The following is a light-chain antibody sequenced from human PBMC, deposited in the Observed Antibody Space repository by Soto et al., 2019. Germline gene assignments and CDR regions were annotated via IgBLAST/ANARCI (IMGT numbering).Light chain of an antibody. CDR3: QSADRTGTWV. V-gene: IGLV3-25*02. CDR1: ALPKQC. Sequence: SYELTQPPSVSVSPGQTARISCSGAALPKQCAYWYQQKPGQAPVLVIYKDSERPSGIPERFSGSSSGTIVTLTISGVQAEDEADYYCQSADRTGTWVFGGGTKLTVL. J-gene: IGLJ3*02. CDR2: KDS.